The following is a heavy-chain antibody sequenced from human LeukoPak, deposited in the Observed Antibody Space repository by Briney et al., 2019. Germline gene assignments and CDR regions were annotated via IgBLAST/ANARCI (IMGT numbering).Heavy chain of an antibody. D-gene: IGHD2-21*02. V-gene: IGHV3-48*03. J-gene: IGHJ5*02. CDR3: ARVRAYCGGDCYSLWFDP. CDR2: IISSGSTI. CDR1: GFTFSSYE. Sequence: PGGSLRLSCAASGFTFSSYEMNWVRQAPGKGLEWVSYIISSGSTIYYADSVKGRFTISRDNAKNSLYLQMNSQRDEDTAVYYCARVRAYCGGDCYSLWFDPWGQGTLVTVSS.